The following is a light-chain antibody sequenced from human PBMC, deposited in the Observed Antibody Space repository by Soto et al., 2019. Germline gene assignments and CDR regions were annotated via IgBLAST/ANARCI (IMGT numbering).Light chain of an antibody. CDR3: SSYVSNSIVV. CDR1: SSDVGDYNY. CDR2: EVS. Sequence: QSALTQPASVSGSPGQSITISCTGTSSDVGDYNYVSWYQQHPGKAPKLMIYEVSNRLSGVSNRFSGSKSGYTASLTISGLQDEDEADYYCSSYVSNSIVVFGGGTKVTVL. V-gene: IGLV2-14*01. J-gene: IGLJ3*02.